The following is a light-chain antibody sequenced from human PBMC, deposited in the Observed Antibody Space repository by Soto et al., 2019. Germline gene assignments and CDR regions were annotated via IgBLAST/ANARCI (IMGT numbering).Light chain of an antibody. J-gene: IGLJ1*01. CDR3: SSYTSNRTL. V-gene: IGLV2-14*03. CDR1: SSDVGSYNY. Sequence: QSPATQPASVSASPGQSITITCPGTSSDVGSYNYVSLYQQHPHKTPKLMIYEASARPSGLSTRFSGSKSRTTASLTISGLQTEDEADFFCSSYTSNRTLFGTATNVTVL. CDR2: EAS.